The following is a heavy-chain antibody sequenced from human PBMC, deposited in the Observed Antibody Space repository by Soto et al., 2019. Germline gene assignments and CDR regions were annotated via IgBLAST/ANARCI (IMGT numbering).Heavy chain of an antibody. CDR2: MSYDGNNQ. J-gene: IGHJ4*02. V-gene: IGHV3-30*18. D-gene: IGHD3-16*02. Sequence: QVQLVESGGGVVQPGRSLRLSCAASGFTFSSYAMHWVRQAPGKGLEWVASMSYDGNNQYYADSVKGRFTISRDNFKNTLYLQMNSLRAEDTAVYYCAKALGELSPESFDYWGQGILVTVSS. CDR1: GFTFSSYA. CDR3: AKALGELSPESFDY.